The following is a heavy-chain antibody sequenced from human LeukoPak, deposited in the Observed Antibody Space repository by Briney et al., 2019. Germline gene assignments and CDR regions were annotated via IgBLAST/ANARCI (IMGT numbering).Heavy chain of an antibody. CDR3: ARDLMGGVLRDV. J-gene: IGHJ6*04. CDR2: INHSGST. V-gene: IGHV4-34*01. CDR1: GGSFSGYY. Sequence: SETLSLTCAVYGGSFSGYYWSWIRQPPGEGLEWIGEINHSGSTNYNPSLKSRVTISVDKSKNQFSLKLSSVTAADTAVYYCARDLMGGVLRDVWGKGTTVTVSS. D-gene: IGHD2-8*01.